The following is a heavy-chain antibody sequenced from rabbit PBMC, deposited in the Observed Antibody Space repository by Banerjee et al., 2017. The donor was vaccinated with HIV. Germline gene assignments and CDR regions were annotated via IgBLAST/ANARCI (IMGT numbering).Heavy chain of an antibody. CDR3: VRVSYGGSNGYYMDL. J-gene: IGHJ4*01. CDR1: GFDFSSYG. V-gene: IGHV1S47*01. CDR2: IDPVFGST. Sequence: QEQLVESGGGLVQPGGSLKLSCKASGFDFSSYGVSWVRQAPGKRLEWIGYIDPVFGSTYYASWVNGRFTISSHNAQNTLYLQLNSLTAADTATYFCVRVSYGGSNGYYMDLWGQGTLVTVS. D-gene: IGHD1-1*01.